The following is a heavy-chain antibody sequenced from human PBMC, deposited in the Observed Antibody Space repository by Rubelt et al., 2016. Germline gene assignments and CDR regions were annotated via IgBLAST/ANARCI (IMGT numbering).Heavy chain of an antibody. D-gene: IGHD5-18*01. Sequence: EVQLLESGGGLVQPGGSLRLSCAASGFTFSSYAMNWVRQAAGKGLEWVSSIGSGSSTYYADSVKGRFTISRDNSKNPLYLQMNSLRDDDTAVYYCAKAPIYGYTFDFWGQGTLVTVSS. CDR2: SIGSGSST. CDR3: AKAPIYGYTFDF. CDR1: GFTFSSYA. J-gene: IGHJ4*02. V-gene: IGHV3-23*01.